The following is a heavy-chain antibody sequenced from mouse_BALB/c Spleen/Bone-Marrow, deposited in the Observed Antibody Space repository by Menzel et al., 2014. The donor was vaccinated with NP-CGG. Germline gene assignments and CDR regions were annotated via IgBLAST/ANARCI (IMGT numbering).Heavy chain of an antibody. J-gene: IGHJ4*01. CDR2: IDPSNSET. Sequence: VQVVESGPELVRPGASVKMSCKASDYTFTSYWMHWVKQRPGQGLEWIGMIDPSNSETRLNQKFKDKATLNVDKSSNTAYMHLSSLTSEDSAVYYCARTFQPRSAMEYWGQGSSVTLSS. D-gene: IGHD6-1*01. V-gene: IGHV1-74*01. CDR3: ARTFQPRSAMEY. CDR1: DYTFTSYW.